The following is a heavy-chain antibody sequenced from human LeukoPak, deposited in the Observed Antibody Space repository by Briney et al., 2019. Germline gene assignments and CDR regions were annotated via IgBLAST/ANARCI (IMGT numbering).Heavy chain of an antibody. CDR3: AKDKAVVPAAFYAFDI. D-gene: IGHD2-2*01. CDR1: GFTFSSYA. CDR2: ISGSGGST. V-gene: IGHV3-23*01. J-gene: IGHJ3*02. Sequence: GGSLRLSCAASGFTFSSYAMSWVRQAPGKGLEWVSAISGSGGSTYYADSVKGRFTISRDNSKNTLYLQMNSLRAEDTAVYYCAKDKAVVPAAFYAFDIWGQGTMVTVSS.